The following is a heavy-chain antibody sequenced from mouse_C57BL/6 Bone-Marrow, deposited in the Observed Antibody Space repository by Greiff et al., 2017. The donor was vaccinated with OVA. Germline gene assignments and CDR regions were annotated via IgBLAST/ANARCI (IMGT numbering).Heavy chain of an antibody. Sequence: VQLQQSGAELARPGASVKLSCKASGYTFTSYGISWVKQRTGQGLEWIGEIYPRSGNTYYNEKFQGKAKLTADKASSTAYMELRSLTSEDSAVYFCARKGLRTGYFDVWGTGTTVTVSS. D-gene: IGHD1-1*01. J-gene: IGHJ1*03. CDR3: ARKGLRTGYFDV. V-gene: IGHV1-81*01. CDR1: GYTFTSYG. CDR2: IYPRSGNT.